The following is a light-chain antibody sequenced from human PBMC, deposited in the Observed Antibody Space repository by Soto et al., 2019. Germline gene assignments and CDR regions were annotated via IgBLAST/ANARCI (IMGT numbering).Light chain of an antibody. CDR3: QQYGSSPPYT. CDR2: GAS. CDR1: QSVSSSY. J-gene: IGKJ2*01. V-gene: IGKV3-20*01. Sequence: EIVLTQSPGTLSLSPGERATLSCRASQSVSSSYLAWYQQKPGQAPRLLIYGASSRATGIPDRFNGRGSGTDFPLTISRLEPEDFAVYYCQQYGSSPPYTCGQGTELEIK.